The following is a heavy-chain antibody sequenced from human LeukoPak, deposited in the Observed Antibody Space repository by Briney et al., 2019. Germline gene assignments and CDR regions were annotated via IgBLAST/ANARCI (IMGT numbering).Heavy chain of an antibody. CDR1: GYTFTSYG. J-gene: IGHJ6*02. V-gene: IGHV1-18*01. Sequence: ASVKVSCKASGYTFTSYGISWVRQAPGQGLEWMGWISAYNGTTNYAQKLQGRVTMTTDTSTSTAYMELRSLRSDDTAVYYCARVCWVGSSGYYSYYYGMDVWGQGTTVTVSS. CDR3: ARVCWVGSSGYYSYYYGMDV. D-gene: IGHD3-22*01. CDR2: ISAYNGTT.